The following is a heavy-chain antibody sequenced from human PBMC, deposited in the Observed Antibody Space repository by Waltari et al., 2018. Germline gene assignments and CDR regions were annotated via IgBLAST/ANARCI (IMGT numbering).Heavy chain of an antibody. CDR2: VHRTGRT. V-gene: IGHV4-4*02. J-gene: IGHJ4*02. CDR1: GDPMSGNSW. CDR3: ARDLGRGLFLDS. D-gene: IGHD2-15*01. Sequence: QLQLQESGPGLVKPSGTLSLTCVVSGDPMSGNSWWSCVRQSPDKGLEGIGPVHRTGRTNYNPSLAMRAIVSWDSSMNQFSLRILSATAADAAVYYCARDLGRGLFLDSWGQGTLVTVSP.